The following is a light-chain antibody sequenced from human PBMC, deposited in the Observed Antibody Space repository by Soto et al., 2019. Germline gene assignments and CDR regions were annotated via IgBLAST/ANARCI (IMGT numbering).Light chain of an antibody. J-gene: IGKJ1*01. CDR3: QHYNSYSEA. V-gene: IGKV1-5*03. CDR1: QTISSW. Sequence: IQRTQSPSSMSASVGDRVTITCRASQTISSWLAWYQQKPGKAPKLLIYKASTLKSGVPSRFSGSGSGTEFTLTISSLKNDDFATYYCQHYNSYSEAFGQGTKVDIK. CDR2: KAS.